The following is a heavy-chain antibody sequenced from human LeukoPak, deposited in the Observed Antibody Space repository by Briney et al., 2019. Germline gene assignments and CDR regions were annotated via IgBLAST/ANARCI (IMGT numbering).Heavy chain of an antibody. Sequence: GGSLRLSCAASGFTFDDYAMHWVRQAPGKGLEWVSGISWNSGSIGYADSVKGRFTISRDNAKNPLYLQMNSLRAEDTALYYCAKSTSPIGYDAFDIWGQGTMVTVSS. D-gene: IGHD3-16*01. CDR3: AKSTSPIGYDAFDI. J-gene: IGHJ3*02. CDR1: GFTFDDYA. CDR2: ISWNSGSI. V-gene: IGHV3-9*01.